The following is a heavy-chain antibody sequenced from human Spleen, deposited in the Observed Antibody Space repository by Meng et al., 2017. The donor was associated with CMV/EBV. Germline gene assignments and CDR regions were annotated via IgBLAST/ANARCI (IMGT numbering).Heavy chain of an antibody. J-gene: IGHJ4*02. V-gene: IGHV3-48*03. CDR2: INDATNNR. Sequence: GGSLRLSCVASGFNFYVFEMNWVRQTPGKGLEWVAYINDATNNRYYADSVKGRFTISRDNAQNSVWLQMNSLRVEDTALYYCARTPRGYSHGYSALYFDSWGQGTLVTVSS. CDR1: GFNFYVFE. D-gene: IGHD5-18*01. CDR3: ARTPRGYSHGYSALYFDS.